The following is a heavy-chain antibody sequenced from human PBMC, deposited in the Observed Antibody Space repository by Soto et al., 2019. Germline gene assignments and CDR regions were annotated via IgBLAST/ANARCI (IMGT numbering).Heavy chain of an antibody. CDR2: IYWDDDK. J-gene: IGHJ5*02. Sequence: QITLKESGPTLVRPTQTLTLTCTFSGFSLSTTGVGVGWIRQPPGKALEWLALIYWDDDKRYSPSLKSRLTTTXDXXKNEVILTMTHMDPVDTATYYCAQSLRDYGLGRERATYFDPWGQGTLVTVSS. D-gene: IGHD3-10*01. CDR3: AQSLRDYGLGRERATYFDP. CDR1: GFSLSTTGVG. V-gene: IGHV2-5*02.